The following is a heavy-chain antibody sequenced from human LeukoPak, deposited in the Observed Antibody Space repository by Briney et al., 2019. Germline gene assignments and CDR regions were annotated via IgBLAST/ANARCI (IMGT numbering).Heavy chain of an antibody. CDR3: ARGVLGGAYYDSSGYLHHFDY. CDR2: INPNSGGT. CDR1: GYTLTGYY. Sequence: ASVKVSCKASGYTLTGYYMHWVRQAPGQGLEWMGWINPNSGGTNYAQKFQGRVTMTRDTSISIAYMEMSRLRSDDTAVYYCARGVLGGAYYDSSGYLHHFDYWGQGTLVTVSS. J-gene: IGHJ4*02. V-gene: IGHV1-2*02. D-gene: IGHD3-22*01.